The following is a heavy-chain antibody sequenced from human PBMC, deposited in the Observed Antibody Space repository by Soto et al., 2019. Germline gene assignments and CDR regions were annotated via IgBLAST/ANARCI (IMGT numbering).Heavy chain of an antibody. CDR3: ARGLERDYYYYGMDV. J-gene: IGHJ6*02. D-gene: IGHD1-1*01. CDR2: INHSGST. Sequence: QVQLQQWGAGLLKPSETLSLTCAVYGGSFSGYYWSWIRQPPGKGLEWIGEINHSGSTNYNPSLKSRVTIXXDXSXXQFSLKLSSVTAADTAVYYCARGLERDYYYYGMDVWGQGTTVTVSS. V-gene: IGHV4-34*01. CDR1: GGSFSGYY.